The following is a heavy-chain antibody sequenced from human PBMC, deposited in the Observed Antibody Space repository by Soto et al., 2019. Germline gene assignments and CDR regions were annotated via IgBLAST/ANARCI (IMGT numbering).Heavy chain of an antibody. CDR3: ATHINSRGPYYFDS. CDR1: GYTFTSYG. CDR2: ISAYNGNT. J-gene: IGHJ4*02. V-gene: IGHV1-18*01. Sequence: ASVKVSCKASGYTFTSYGISWVRQAPGQGLEWMGWISAYNGNTNYAQKLQGRVTMTTDTSTSTAYMELRSLRSDDTAVYYCATHINSRGPYYFDSWGQGTLVTVSS. D-gene: IGHD3-22*01.